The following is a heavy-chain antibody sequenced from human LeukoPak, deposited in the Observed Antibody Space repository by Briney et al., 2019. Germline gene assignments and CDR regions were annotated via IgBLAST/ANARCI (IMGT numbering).Heavy chain of an antibody. CDR2: IFDGGST. Sequence: SETLSLTCTVSGGSMSSYYWSWIRQPPGKGLEYIGWIFDGGSTSYNPSLKSRVTISLDTSRSQVSLRLTSVTDADTAVYYCARGTGYWGQGTLVTVSS. V-gene: IGHV4-59*08. J-gene: IGHJ4*02. CDR1: GGSMSSYY. CDR3: ARGTGY.